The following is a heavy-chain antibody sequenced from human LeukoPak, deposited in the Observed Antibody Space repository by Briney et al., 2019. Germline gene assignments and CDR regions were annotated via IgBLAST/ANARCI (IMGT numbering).Heavy chain of an antibody. CDR1: GFTLSSHW. CDR3: TRVIVEVPGVSDYCDY. CDR2: IKQDGSET. J-gene: IGHJ4*02. V-gene: IGHV3-7*05. D-gene: IGHD2-2*01. Sequence: GGSLRLSCAATGFTLSSHWMYWVRQAPGKGLEWVANIKQDGSETYYVDSVKGRFTISRDNAKNALYLQMNSLRAEDTAVYYCTRVIVEVPGVSDYCDYWGQGTLVTVSS.